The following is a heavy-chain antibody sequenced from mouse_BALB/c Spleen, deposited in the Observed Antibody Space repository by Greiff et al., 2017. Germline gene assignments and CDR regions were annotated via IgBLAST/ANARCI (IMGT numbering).Heavy chain of an antibody. J-gene: IGHJ3*01. CDR1: GYSITSDYA. CDR3: ARDYGSSYGY. Sequence: EVKLLESGPGLVKPSQSLSLTCTVTGYSITSDYAWNWIRQFPGNKLEWMGYISYSGSTSYNPSLKSRISLTRDTSKNQFFLQLNSVTTEDTATYYCARDYGSSYGYWGQGTLDTVSA. D-gene: IGHD1-1*01. CDR2: ISYSGST. V-gene: IGHV3-2*02.